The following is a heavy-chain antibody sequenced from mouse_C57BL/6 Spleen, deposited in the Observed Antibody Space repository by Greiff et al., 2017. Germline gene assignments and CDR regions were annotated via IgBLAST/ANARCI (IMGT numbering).Heavy chain of an antibody. CDR3: ARNSYYYCSTLYYFDY. V-gene: IGHV1-72*01. Sequence: VQLHQPGAELVKPGASVKLSCKASGYTFTSYWMHWVKQRTGRGLEWIGRIDPNSCGTKYNEKFKSKATLTVDKPSSTAYMQLSSLTSEDSAVYYCARNSYYYCSTLYYFDYWGQGTTLTVSS. CDR2: IDPNSCGT. J-gene: IGHJ2*01. CDR1: GYTFTSYW. D-gene: IGHD1-1*01.